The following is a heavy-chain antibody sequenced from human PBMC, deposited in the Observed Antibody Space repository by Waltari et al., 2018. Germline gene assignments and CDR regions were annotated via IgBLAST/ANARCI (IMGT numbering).Heavy chain of an antibody. D-gene: IGHD3-16*01. CDR2: ISGSGGST. V-gene: IGHV3-23*01. J-gene: IGHJ4*02. CDR3: AKGMPGGDTDY. CDR1: GFTFSSYA. Sequence: EVQLLESGGGLVQPGGSLRLSCAASGFTFSSYAMSWGRQGPGKGRGWVSAISGSGGSTYYADSVKGRFTISRDNSKNTLYLQMNSLRAEDTAVYYCAKGMPGGDTDYWGQGTLVTVSS.